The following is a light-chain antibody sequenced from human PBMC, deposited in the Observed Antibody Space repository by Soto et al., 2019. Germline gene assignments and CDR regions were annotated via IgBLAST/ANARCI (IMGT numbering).Light chain of an antibody. V-gene: IGKV3-11*01. CDR1: QSVTNS. CDR3: QQRRT. J-gene: IGKJ1*01. Sequence: EIVLTQSPATLSLSPGERVTLSCRASQSVTNSLAWYQQQPGQAPRLLIYHASNRATGVPARFSGSGSGTDFTLTISSLEPADFAVYYCQQRRTFGQGTKVDIK. CDR2: HAS.